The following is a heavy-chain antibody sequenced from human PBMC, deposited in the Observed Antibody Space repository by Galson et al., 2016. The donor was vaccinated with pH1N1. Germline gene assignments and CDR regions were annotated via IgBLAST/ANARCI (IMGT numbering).Heavy chain of an antibody. CDR3: VHSTGRLGYCGGAPGYFYYVET. CDR2: IYWDDDK. D-gene: IGHD2-21*01. Sequence: PALVKPTQTLTLTCSFSGFSLSPNRVGAGWIRQPPGKALEWLALIYWDDDKRYSPSLKSRLSITEDTSKSQVVLKMATMDPADTATDYCVHSTGRLGYCGGAPGYFYYVETWGQGTLVTVSS. V-gene: IGHV2-5*02. J-gene: IGHJ4*02. CDR1: GFSLSPNRVG.